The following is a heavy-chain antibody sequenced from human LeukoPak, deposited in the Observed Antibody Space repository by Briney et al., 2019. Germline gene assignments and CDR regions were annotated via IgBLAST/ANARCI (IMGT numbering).Heavy chain of an antibody. J-gene: IGHJ6*03. Sequence: SETLSLTCTVSGGSISSYYWSWIRQPPGKGLEWIGYIYYSGSTNYNPSLKSRVTISVDTSKNKFSLKLSSVTAADTAVYYCLGYYYYMDVWGKGTTVTVSS. CDR3: LGYYYYMDV. CDR2: IYYSGST. CDR1: GGSISSYY. V-gene: IGHV4-59*01.